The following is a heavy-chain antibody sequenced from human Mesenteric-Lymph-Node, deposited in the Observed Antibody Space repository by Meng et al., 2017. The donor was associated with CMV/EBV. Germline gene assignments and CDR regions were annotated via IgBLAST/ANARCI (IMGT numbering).Heavy chain of an antibody. J-gene: IGHJ6*02. D-gene: IGHD3-3*01. Sequence: GESLKISCAASGFIFSSYWMSWVRQAPGKGLEWVANIKQDGSEKYYVDSVKGRFTISRDNAKNSLYLQMNSLRAEDTAVYYCARKHDFWSGYYLYYYGMDVWGQGTTVTVSS. CDR3: ARKHDFWSGYYLYYYGMDV. CDR1: GFIFSSYW. V-gene: IGHV3-7*01. CDR2: IKQDGSEK.